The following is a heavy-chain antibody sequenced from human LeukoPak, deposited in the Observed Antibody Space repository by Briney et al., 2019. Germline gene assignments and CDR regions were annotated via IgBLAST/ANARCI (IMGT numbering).Heavy chain of an antibody. CDR2: ISYDGTNQ. D-gene: IGHD2-2*01. Sequence: GTSLRLSCAASGFTFESYTIHWVRQAPGKGLEWVAVISYDGTNQYYADSVKGRLTISKDNSKNTLYLQISSLRSEDTAVYYCAREGEATKFCSSSSCIPDFWGQGTLVTVSS. CDR1: GFTFESYT. J-gene: IGHJ4*02. V-gene: IGHV3-30*04. CDR3: AREGEATKFCSSSSCIPDF.